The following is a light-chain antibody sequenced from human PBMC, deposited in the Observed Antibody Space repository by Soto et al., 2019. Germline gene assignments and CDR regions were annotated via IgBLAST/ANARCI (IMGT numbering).Light chain of an antibody. J-gene: IGLJ2*01. Sequence: SVLTQPASVSGSPGQSITISCTGTSSDVGDYNFVSWFQQHPGNAPKLLIYEVSNRPSGVSNRFSGSKSGNTASLTISGLQAEDEADYYCSSHTTSSALVLFGGGTQLTVL. V-gene: IGLV2-14*01. CDR1: SSDVGDYNF. CDR3: SSHTTSSALVL. CDR2: EVS.